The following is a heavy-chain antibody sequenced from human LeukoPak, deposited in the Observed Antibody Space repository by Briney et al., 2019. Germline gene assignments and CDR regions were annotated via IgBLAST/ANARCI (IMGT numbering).Heavy chain of an antibody. V-gene: IGHV3-23*01. J-gene: IGHJ4*02. CDR3: AKEHYYGSGSYSPMNY. D-gene: IGHD3-10*01. CDR1: GFTFSNYG. Sequence: PGGSLRLSCAASGFTFSNYGMAWVRQAPGKGLEWVSAISGSDGRTYYVDSVKGRFTISRDNSKNTLFLQMNSLRAEDTAVYYCAKEHYYGSGSYSPMNYWGQGTLVTVSP. CDR2: ISGSDGRT.